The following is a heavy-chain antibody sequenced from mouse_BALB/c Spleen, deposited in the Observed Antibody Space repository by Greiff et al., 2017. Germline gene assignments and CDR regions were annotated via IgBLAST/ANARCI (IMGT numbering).Heavy chain of an antibody. J-gene: IGHJ2*01. Sequence: DVMLVESGGGLVQPGGSRKLSCAASGFTFSSFGMHWVRQAPEKGLGWVAYISSGSSTIYYADTVKGRFTISRDNPKNTLFLQMTSLRSEDTAMYYCARASDYDGFDYWGQGTTLTVSS. CDR1: GFTFSSFG. CDR2: ISSGSSTI. CDR3: ARASDYDGFDY. D-gene: IGHD2-4*01. V-gene: IGHV5-17*02.